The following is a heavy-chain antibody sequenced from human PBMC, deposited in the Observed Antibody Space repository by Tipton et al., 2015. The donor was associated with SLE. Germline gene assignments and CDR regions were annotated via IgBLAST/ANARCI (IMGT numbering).Heavy chain of an antibody. J-gene: IGHJ5*02. Sequence: TLSLTCTVSGGSISSSYYWGWIRQPPGKGLEWIGSIYHSGSTYYNPSLKSRVTISVDTSKNQFSLKLSSVTAADTAVYYCAREATIFGVVRGWFDPWGQGTLVTVSS. CDR3: AREATIFGVVRGWFDP. CDR2: IYHSGST. CDR1: GGSISSSYY. V-gene: IGHV4-38-2*02. D-gene: IGHD3-3*01.